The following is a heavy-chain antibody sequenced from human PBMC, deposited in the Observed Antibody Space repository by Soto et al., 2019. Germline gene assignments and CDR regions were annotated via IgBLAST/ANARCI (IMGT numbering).Heavy chain of an antibody. CDR2: ISHGSGTT. J-gene: IGHJ4*02. CDR3: ASGIIRGYDY. Sequence: GGSLRLSCAASGFTFSSYSMNWVRQAPGKGLEWVSYISHGSGTTYYADSVKGRFTISRDNAENSVYLQMKSLRAEDTAVYYGASGIIRGYDYWGQGTLVTVSS. D-gene: IGHD3-22*01. CDR1: GFTFSSYS. V-gene: IGHV3-48*01.